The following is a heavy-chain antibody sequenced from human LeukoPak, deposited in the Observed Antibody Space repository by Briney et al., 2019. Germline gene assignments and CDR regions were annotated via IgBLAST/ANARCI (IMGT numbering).Heavy chain of an antibody. V-gene: IGHV4-61*08. CDR1: GGSISSGDYY. CDR2: IYYSGST. CDR3: ARSLYSSSWYSFDP. J-gene: IGHJ5*02. D-gene: IGHD6-13*01. Sequence: SETLSLTCTVSGGSISSGDYYWSWIRQPPGKGLEWIGYIYYSGSTNYNPSLKSRVTISVDTSKNQFSLKLSSVTAADTAVYYCARSLYSSSWYSFDPWGQGTLVTVSS.